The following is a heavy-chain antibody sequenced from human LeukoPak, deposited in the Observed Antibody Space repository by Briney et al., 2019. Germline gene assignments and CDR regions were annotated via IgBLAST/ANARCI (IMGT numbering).Heavy chain of an antibody. D-gene: IGHD2-15*01. CDR2: ISSSSSYI. CDR3: ASGTYCSGGSCYSTYYGMDV. J-gene: IGHJ6*02. V-gene: IGHV3-21*01. Sequence: GGSLRLSCAASGFTLSSYSMNWVRQAPGKGLEWVSSISSSSSYIYYADSVKGRFTISRDNAKNSLYLQMNSLRAEDTAVYYCASGTYCSGGSCYSTYYGMDVWGQGTTVTVSS. CDR1: GFTLSSYS.